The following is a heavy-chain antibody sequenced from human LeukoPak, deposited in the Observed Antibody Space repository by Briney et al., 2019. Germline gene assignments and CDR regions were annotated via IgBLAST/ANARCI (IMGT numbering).Heavy chain of an antibody. CDR2: ISSSSSTI. CDR3: AKGFYDFWSGYPSEYYYYMDV. V-gene: IGHV3-48*01. J-gene: IGHJ6*03. D-gene: IGHD3-3*01. CDR1: GFTFSSYA. Sequence: PGGSLRLSCASSGFTFSSYAMSWVRQAPGKGLEWVSYISSSSSTIYYADSVKGRFTISRDNAKNSLYLQMNSLRAEDTAVYYCAKGFYDFWSGYPSEYYYYMDVWGKGTTVTVSS.